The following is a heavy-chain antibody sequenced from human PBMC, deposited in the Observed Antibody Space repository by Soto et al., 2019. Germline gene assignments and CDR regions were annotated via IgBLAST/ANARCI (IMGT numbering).Heavy chain of an antibody. Sequence: VGSLRLPCAASGFTFSDYYMSWIRQAPGKGLEWVSYISSSGSTIYYADSVKGRFTISRDNAKNSLYLQMNSLRAEDTAVYYCARGSRFGVVIRPSTYYYGMDVWGQGTTVTVSS. CDR1: GFTFSDYY. CDR3: ARGSRFGVVIRPSTYYYGMDV. D-gene: IGHD3-3*01. J-gene: IGHJ6*02. V-gene: IGHV3-11*01. CDR2: ISSSGSTI.